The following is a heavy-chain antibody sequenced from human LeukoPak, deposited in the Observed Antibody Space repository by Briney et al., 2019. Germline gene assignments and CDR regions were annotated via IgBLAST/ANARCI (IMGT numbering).Heavy chain of an antibody. Sequence: PGGSLRLSCAASGFTFNSYSMNWFRHAPGKGLEWVSGIIGGGDYTYYADSVKGRFTISRDNSKNTLYLHMNSLRVDDTALYYCAKSSRVGTYYFDHWGQGTVVTVSS. D-gene: IGHD1-26*01. J-gene: IGHJ4*02. V-gene: IGHV3-23*01. CDR3: AKSSRVGTYYFDH. CDR1: GFTFNSYS. CDR2: IIGGGDYT.